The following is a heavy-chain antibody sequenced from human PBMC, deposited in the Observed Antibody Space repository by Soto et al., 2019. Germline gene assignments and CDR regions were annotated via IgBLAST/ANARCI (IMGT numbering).Heavy chain of an antibody. CDR2: INHSGST. V-gene: IGHV4-34*01. J-gene: IGHJ4*02. CDR1: GGSFSAYY. D-gene: IGHD3-10*01. Sequence: QVQLQQWGAGLLKPSETLSLTCAVYGGSFSAYYWSWIRQPPGKGLEWIGEINHSGSTNYNPSLKSRVTISVDTSKNQFSLKLSSVTAADTAVYYCARENRDMVRGAMGYWGQGTLVTVSS. CDR3: ARENRDMVRGAMGY.